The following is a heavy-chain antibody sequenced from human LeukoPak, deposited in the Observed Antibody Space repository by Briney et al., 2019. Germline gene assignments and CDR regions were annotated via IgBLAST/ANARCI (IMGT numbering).Heavy chain of an antibody. CDR1: GGSISSSGYY. J-gene: IGHJ5*02. CDR3: ARYSSSQGWFDP. CDR2: MYYSGSS. D-gene: IGHD2-2*01. Sequence: PSETLSLTCTVSGGSISSSGYYWGWIRQPPGKGLGWIGIMYYSGSSSYNPSLKSRVTISVDTSKNQFSLRLTSVTAADTAVYYCARYSSSQGWFDPWGQGTLVTVSS. V-gene: IGHV4-39*01.